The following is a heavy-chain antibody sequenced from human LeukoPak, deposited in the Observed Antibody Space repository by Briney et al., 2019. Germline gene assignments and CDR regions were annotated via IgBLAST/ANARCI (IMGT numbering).Heavy chain of an antibody. CDR1: GGSISSYY. D-gene: IGHD2-15*01. J-gene: IGHJ6*04. CDR2: IYYSGST. V-gene: IGHV4-59*01. CDR3: ARLNGGGYCSGGSCYYYYYGLDV. Sequence: SETLSLTCTVSGGSISSYYWSWIRQPPGKGLEWIGYIYYSGSTNYNPSLKSRVTISVDTSKNQFSLKLSSVTAADTAVYYCARLNGGGYCSGGSCYYYYYGLDVWGKGTTVTVSS.